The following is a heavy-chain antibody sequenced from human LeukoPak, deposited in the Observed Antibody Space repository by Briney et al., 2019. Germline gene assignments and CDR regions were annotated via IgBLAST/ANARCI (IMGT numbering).Heavy chain of an antibody. CDR1: GFTFSGSA. V-gene: IGHV3-73*01. CDR3: TRPEELRLGELSLDY. J-gene: IGHJ4*02. CDR2: IRGKANSYAT. D-gene: IGHD3-16*02. Sequence: GGSLRLSCAASGFTFSGSAMHWVRQASGKGLEWVGRIRGKANSYATAYAASVKGRFTISRDDSKNTAYLQMNSLKTEDTAVYYCTRPEELRLGELSLDYWGQGTLVTVSS.